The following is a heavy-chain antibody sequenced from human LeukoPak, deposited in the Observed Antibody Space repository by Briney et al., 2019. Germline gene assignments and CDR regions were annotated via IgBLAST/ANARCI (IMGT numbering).Heavy chain of an antibody. CDR2: LYYSGST. CDR3: ARTYFFDSSGYGFGP. V-gene: IGHV4-39*01. CDR1: GGSITSGGYY. J-gene: IGHJ5*02. Sequence: PSETLSLTCTVSGGSITSGGYYWGWIRQPPGKGLEWIGNLYYSGSTYYNPSLKSRVTISVDTSKNQFSLKLSSVTAADTAVYYCARTYFFDSSGYGFGPWGQGTLVTVSS. D-gene: IGHD3-22*01.